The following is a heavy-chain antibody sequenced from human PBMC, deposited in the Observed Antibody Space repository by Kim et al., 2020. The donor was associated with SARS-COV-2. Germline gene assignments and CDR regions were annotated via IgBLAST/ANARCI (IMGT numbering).Heavy chain of an antibody. V-gene: IGHV4-34*01. D-gene: IGHD3-16*01. CDR2: N. Sequence: NNYNPALTSRVTISVATPKNQFSLKLSSVNAADTAVYYCARTGYFGAAVYWGQGTLVTVSS. J-gene: IGHJ4*02. CDR3: ARTGYFGAAVY.